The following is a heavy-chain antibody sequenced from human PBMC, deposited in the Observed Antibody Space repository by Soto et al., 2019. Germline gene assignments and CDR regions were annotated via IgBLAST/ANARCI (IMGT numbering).Heavy chain of an antibody. CDR2: IYYSGST. J-gene: IGHJ5*02. Sequence: PSETLSLTCTVSGGSISSYYWSWIRQPPGKGLEWIGYIYYSGSTNYNPSLKSRVTISVDTSKNQFSLKLSSVTAADTAVYYCACSVDTAMVLDPWGQGSLVTVSS. D-gene: IGHD5-18*01. CDR1: GGSISSYY. CDR3: ACSVDTAMVLDP. V-gene: IGHV4-59*01.